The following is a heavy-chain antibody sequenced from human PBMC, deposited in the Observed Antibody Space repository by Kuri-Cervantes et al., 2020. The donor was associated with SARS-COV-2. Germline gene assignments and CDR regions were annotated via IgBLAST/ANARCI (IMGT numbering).Heavy chain of an antibody. CDR1: GGTFSSYA. V-gene: IGHV1-46*01. J-gene: IGHJ4*02. Sequence: ASVKVSCKASGGTFSSYAISWVRQAPGQGLEWMGIIDPSGGSTNYARNFQGRVTMTRDTSTSTVYMELSSLRSEDTAVYYCARGGRASRFMFEYWGQGTLVTVSS. CDR2: IDPSGGST. CDR3: ARGGRASRFMFEY. D-gene: IGHD3-16*01.